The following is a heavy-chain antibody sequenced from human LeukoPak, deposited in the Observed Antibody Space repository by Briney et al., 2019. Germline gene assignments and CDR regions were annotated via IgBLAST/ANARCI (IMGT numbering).Heavy chain of an antibody. CDR3: AREYRLVWFGEAY. CDR1: GYTFTGYS. V-gene: IGHV1-2*03. CDR2: INPNRDGT. D-gene: IGHD3-10*01. J-gene: IGHJ4*02. Sequence: GASVKVSCKASGYTFTGYSMHWVPHASGQGRECMGWINPNRDGTNYAQKFQGRVTMTRDTSISTAYMELSRLGADDTAVYYCAREYRLVWFGEAYWGQGTLVTVSS.